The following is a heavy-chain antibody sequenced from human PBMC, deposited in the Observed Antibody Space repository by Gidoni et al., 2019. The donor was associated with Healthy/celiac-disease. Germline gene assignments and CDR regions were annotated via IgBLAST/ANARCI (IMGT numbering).Heavy chain of an antibody. CDR1: GFTFSRYA. V-gene: IGHV3-23*01. CDR2: ISGSGGST. J-gene: IGHJ4*02. Sequence: EVQLLESGGGLVQPGGSLRLSCAASGFTFSRYAMSWFRQAPGKGLEWVSAISGSGGSTYYADSVKGRFTISRDNSKNTLYLQMNSLRAEDTAVYYCAKRTGGRLGELSPGERYYFDYWGQGTLVTVSS. CDR3: AKRTGGRLGELSPGERYYFDY. D-gene: IGHD3-16*02.